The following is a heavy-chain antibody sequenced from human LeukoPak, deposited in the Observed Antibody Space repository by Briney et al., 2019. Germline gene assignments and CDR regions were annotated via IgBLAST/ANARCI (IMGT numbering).Heavy chain of an antibody. Sequence: SETLSLTCTVSGGSISSSSYYWGWIRQPPGKGLEWIGSIYYSGSTYYNPSLKSRVTISVDTSKNQFSLKLSSVTAADTAVYYCACYGSGSTLDYWGQGTLVTVSS. V-gene: IGHV4-39*01. CDR1: GGSISSSSYY. J-gene: IGHJ4*02. D-gene: IGHD3-10*01. CDR2: IYYSGST. CDR3: ACYGSGSTLDY.